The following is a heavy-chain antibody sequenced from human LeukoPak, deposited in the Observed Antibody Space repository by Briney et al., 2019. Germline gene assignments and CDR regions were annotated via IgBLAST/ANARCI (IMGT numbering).Heavy chain of an antibody. CDR2: ISSSGRTI. Sequence: PGGSLRLSCAASGFTFSDHYMNWIRQAPGKGLEWVSYISSSGRTISYADSAKGRFTIFRDNAKNSLYLQMNSLRAEDTAVYFCAREISTRPLDTWGQGTLVTVSS. CDR1: GFTFSDHY. J-gene: IGHJ5*02. CDR3: AREISTRPLDT. V-gene: IGHV3-11*04. D-gene: IGHD6-6*01.